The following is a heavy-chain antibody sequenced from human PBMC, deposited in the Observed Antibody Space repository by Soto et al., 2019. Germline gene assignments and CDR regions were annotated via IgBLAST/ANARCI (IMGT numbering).Heavy chain of an antibody. J-gene: IGHJ5*02. CDR2: MNPNSGNT. Sequence: ASVKVSCKASGYTFTSYDINWVRQATGQGLEWVGWMNPNSGNTGYAQKFQGRVTMTRNTSISTAYMELSSLRSEDTAVYYCARLSLYCSGGSCYSSAWFDPWGQGTLVTVSS. CDR1: GYTFTSYD. V-gene: IGHV1-8*01. CDR3: ARLSLYCSGGSCYSSAWFDP. D-gene: IGHD2-15*01.